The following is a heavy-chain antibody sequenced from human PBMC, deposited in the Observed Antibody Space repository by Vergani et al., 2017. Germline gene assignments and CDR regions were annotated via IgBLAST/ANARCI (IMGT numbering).Heavy chain of an antibody. Sequence: EVQLVESGGGLVQPGGSLRLSCAASGFTFSSYSMNWVRQAPGKGLEWVSYISSSSSTIYYADSVKGRFTISRDNAKNSLYLQMNSLRAEDTAVYYCARVLLSSSWYAVDYWGQGTLVTVSS. CDR3: ARVLLSSSWYAVDY. CDR2: ISSSSSTI. J-gene: IGHJ4*02. CDR1: GFTFSSYS. D-gene: IGHD6-13*01. V-gene: IGHV3-48*01.